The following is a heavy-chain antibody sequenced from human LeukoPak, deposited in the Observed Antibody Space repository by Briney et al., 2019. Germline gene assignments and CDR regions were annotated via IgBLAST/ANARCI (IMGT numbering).Heavy chain of an antibody. CDR2: ISGSGGST. CDR1: GFTFSSHA. D-gene: IGHD3-10*01. V-gene: IGHV3-23*01. Sequence: PGGSLRLSCAASGFTFSSHAMSWVRHARGEGLECVSAISGSGGSTYYADSVKGRFTISRDNSKNTLYLQMNSLRAEDTAVYYCAKAHYYGSGSYSPLGYWGQGTLVTVSS. J-gene: IGHJ4*02. CDR3: AKAHYYGSGSYSPLGY.